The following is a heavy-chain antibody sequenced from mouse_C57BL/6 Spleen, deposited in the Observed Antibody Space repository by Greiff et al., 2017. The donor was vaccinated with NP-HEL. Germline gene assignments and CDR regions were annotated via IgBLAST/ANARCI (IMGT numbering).Heavy chain of an antibody. CDR3: ARSSITTVYAMDY. CDR1: GYTFTSYW. CDR2: IDPSDSYT. Sequence: QVQLQQPGAELVMPGASVKLSCKASGYTFTSYWMHWVKQRPGQGLEWIGEIDPSDSYTNYNQKFKGKSTLTVDKSSSTAYMQLSSLTSEDSAVYYCARSSITTVYAMDYWGQGTSVTVSS. V-gene: IGHV1-69*01. J-gene: IGHJ4*01. D-gene: IGHD1-1*01.